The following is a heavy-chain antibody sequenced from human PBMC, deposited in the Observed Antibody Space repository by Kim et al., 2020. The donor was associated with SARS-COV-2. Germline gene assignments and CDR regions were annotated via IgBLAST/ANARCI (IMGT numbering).Heavy chain of an antibody. Sequence: GGSLRLSCAASGFTFSDYYMSWIRQAPGKGLEWVSYISSSSSYTNYADSVKGRFTISRDNAKNSLYLQMNSLRAEDTAVYYCARDRLWDIVVVVAAPPDYWGQGTLVTVSS. CDR3: ARDRLWDIVVVVAAPPDY. J-gene: IGHJ4*02. V-gene: IGHV3-11*06. D-gene: IGHD2-15*01. CDR2: ISSSSSYT. CDR1: GFTFSDYY.